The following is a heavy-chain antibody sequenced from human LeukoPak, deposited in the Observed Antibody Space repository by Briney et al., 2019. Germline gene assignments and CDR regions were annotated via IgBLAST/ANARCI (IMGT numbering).Heavy chain of an antibody. CDR3: ASGAQLLAAFDI. V-gene: IGHV4-34*01. CDR1: GGSFSGYY. Sequence: PSDTLSLTCAVYGGSFSGYYWSWIRQPPGKGLEWIGEINHSGSTNYNPSLKSRVTISVDTSKNQFSLKLSSVTAADTAVYYCASGAQLLAAFDIWGQGTMVTVSS. CDR2: INHSGST. D-gene: IGHD2-2*01. J-gene: IGHJ3*02.